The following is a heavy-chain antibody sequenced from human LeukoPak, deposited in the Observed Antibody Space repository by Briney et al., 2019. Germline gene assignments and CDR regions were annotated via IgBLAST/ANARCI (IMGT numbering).Heavy chain of an antibody. V-gene: IGHV4-61*02. CDR2: IYTSGST. Sequence: SETLSLTCTVSGGSISSGSYYWSWIRQPAGKGLEWIGRIYTSGSTNYNPSLKSRVTISVDTSKNQFSLKLSSVTAADTAVYYCARGPPNYYDSSGYLFDYWGQGTLVTVSS. J-gene: IGHJ4*02. CDR3: ARGPPNYYDSSGYLFDY. D-gene: IGHD3-22*01. CDR1: GGSISSGSYY.